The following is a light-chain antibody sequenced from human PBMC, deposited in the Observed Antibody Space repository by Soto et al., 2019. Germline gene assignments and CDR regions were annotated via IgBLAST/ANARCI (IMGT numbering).Light chain of an antibody. CDR2: AAS. J-gene: IGKJ2*01. V-gene: IGKV1-8*01. CDR1: QAISSY. Sequence: AIRMTQSPSSFSASTGDRVTITCRASQAISSYLAWYQQKPGKPPKLLVYAASTLHCGVPSRFSGRRSGTDFTLTISCLQSEDFATYFCQQYYTYPQTFGQGTKVEIK. CDR3: QQYYTYPQT.